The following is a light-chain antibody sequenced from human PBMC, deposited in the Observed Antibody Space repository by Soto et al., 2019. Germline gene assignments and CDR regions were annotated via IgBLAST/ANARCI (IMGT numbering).Light chain of an antibody. CDR3: SSYTSGSALYV. Sequence: QSALTQPASVSGSPGQSITISCTGSSSDVGNYDLVSWYQQHPGKVPKLMIYEGSKRPSGVSHRFSGSKSGNTASLTISGLQAEDEADYYCSSYTSGSALYVFGTGTKLTVL. V-gene: IGLV2-14*02. CDR2: EGS. CDR1: SSDVGNYDL. J-gene: IGLJ1*01.